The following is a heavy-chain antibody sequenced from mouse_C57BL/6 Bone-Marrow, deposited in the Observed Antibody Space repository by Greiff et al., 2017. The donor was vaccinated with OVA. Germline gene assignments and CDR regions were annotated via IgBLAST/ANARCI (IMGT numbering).Heavy chain of an antibody. CDR1: GYAFSSSW. CDR3: ARINAY. Sequence: QVQLQQSGPELVKPGASVKISCKASGYAFSSSWMNWVKQRPGKGLEWIGRIYPGDGDTNYNGKFKGKATLTVDKSSSTAYILLSSLTSEDSAVYFCARINAYWGQGTLVTVSA. CDR2: IYPGDGDT. J-gene: IGHJ3*01. V-gene: IGHV1-82*01.